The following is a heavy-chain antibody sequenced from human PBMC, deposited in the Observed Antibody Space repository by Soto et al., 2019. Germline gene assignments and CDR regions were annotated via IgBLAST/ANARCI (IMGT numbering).Heavy chain of an antibody. J-gene: IGHJ4*02. CDR1: GFTFSSYA. V-gene: IGHV3-23*01. D-gene: IGHD3-9*01. CDR2: ISGSGGST. CDR3: AKDPYYDILTGYRKAPFDY. Sequence: GGSLRLSCAASGFTFSSYAMSWVRQAPGKGLEWDSAISGSGGSTYYADSVKGRFTISRDNSKNTLYLQMNSLRAEDTAVYYCAKDPYYDILTGYRKAPFDYWGQGALVTVSS.